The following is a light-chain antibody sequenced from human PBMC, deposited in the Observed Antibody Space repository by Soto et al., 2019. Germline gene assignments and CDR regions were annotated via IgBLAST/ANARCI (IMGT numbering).Light chain of an antibody. V-gene: IGKV1-27*01. J-gene: IGKJ4*01. CDR3: QTNNYAPLT. CDR1: TNSSSW. Sequence: SQMTQSPCSVYASVGDRDPLTCPTRTNSSSWLAWYQQKPGEVPKLLIDGASTLHSGVPSRFSGSGSGTDFTLTSSLLQPDYVTTYCYQTNNYAPLTFGGGTKVDIK. CDR2: GAS.